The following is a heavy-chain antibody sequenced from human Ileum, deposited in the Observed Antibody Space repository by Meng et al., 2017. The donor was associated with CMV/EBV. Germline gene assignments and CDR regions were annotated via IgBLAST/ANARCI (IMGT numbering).Heavy chain of an antibody. Sequence: GGSLRLSCAASGFTFSSYAMSWVRQAPGKGLEWVSAISGSGGSTYYADSVKGRFTISRDNSKNTLYLQMNSLRAEDTAVYYCAKDLFRGTSCCTYNWFDPWGHGTLVTGSS. D-gene: IGHD2-2*01. CDR2: ISGSGGST. CDR3: AKDLFRGTSCCTYNWFDP. CDR1: GFTFSSYA. J-gene: IGHJ5*02. V-gene: IGHV3-23*01.